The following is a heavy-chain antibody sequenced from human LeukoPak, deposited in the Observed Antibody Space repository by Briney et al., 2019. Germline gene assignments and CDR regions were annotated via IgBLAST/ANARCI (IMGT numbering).Heavy chain of an antibody. CDR1: SGSITSYY. V-gene: IGHV4-59*01. CDR3: AGAPNQHYFDY. J-gene: IGHJ4*02. CDR2: IYYTGTT. Sequence: SENLSLTCTVSSGSITSYYWSLIRQPPGKGLEYIGHIYYTGTTDYNPSLKSRLTMSVDTSKSQFSLRLISVTASDTAVYFCAGAPNQHYFDYWGQGTLVAVSS.